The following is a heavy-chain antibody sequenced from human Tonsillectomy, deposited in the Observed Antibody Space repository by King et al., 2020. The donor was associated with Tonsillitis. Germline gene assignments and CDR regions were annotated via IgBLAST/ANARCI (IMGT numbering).Heavy chain of an antibody. CDR1: NGSIRSYY. CDR2: IYYSGST. J-gene: IGHJ3*02. D-gene: IGHD3-10*01. CDR3: ATVLGRDYYGSGGPWGGAFDI. V-gene: IGHV4-59*13. Sequence: VQLQESGPGLVKPSETLSLTCNVSNGSIRSYYWSWIRQAPGKGLEWIGYIYYSGSTNYNPSLKSRVTISVVTSKNQFSLKLSSVTAADTAVYYCATVLGRDYYGSGGPWGGAFDIWGKGTMVTVSS.